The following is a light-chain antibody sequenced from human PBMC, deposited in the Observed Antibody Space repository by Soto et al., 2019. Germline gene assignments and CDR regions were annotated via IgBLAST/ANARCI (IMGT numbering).Light chain of an antibody. Sequence: EIGVSQSPSTLSLSPGERATLSCRASQTIDNTLAWYQRKPGQAPRLLIYDASTRATGVPARFSGSGSGTDFTLTISSLQSEDFAVYYCQHYNYWPYTFAQGTKVDIK. J-gene: IGKJ2*01. CDR1: QTIDNT. V-gene: IGKV3-15*01. CDR3: QHYNYWPYT. CDR2: DAS.